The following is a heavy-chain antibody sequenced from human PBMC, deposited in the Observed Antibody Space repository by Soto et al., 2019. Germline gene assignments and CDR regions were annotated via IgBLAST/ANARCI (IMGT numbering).Heavy chain of an antibody. J-gene: IGHJ6*02. Sequence: GASVKVSCKASGYTFTNYAIHWVRQAPGQSLEWMGWINVGNGDTKYSHKFQGRVTFTRDTSASTAYMELSSLRSEDTAVYYCAGRIATAYFGMDVWGQGTTVTVSS. V-gene: IGHV1-3*01. CDR2: INVGNGDT. CDR3: AGRIATAYFGMDV. CDR1: GYTFTNYA. D-gene: IGHD6-13*01.